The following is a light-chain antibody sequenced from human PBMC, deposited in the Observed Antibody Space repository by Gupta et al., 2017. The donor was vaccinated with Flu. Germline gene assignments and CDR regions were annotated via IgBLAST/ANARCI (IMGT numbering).Light chain of an antibody. Sequence: QSALTQPASVSGSPGQSITISCTGTSSDVGTYNLVSWYQQSPGKAPKLIIYEATKRPSGISDRFSGSSSGITASLTISGLQSEDEAHYYCYSYAGSNTFVFGSGTKVTVL. CDR1: SSDVGTYNL. V-gene: IGLV2-23*01. CDR2: EAT. J-gene: IGLJ1*01. CDR3: YSYAGSNTFV.